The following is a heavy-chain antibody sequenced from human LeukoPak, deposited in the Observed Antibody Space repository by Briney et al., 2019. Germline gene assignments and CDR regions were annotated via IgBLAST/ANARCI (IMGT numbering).Heavy chain of an antibody. Sequence: GGSLRLSCAASGFTFSNAWMTWVRQAPGKGLEWVGRIKSKIDGETTDYGAPVKGRFIISRDDSKNTLYLQMNSLKTEDTAVYYCTTDSFTVIVPAAKGPWGQGTLVTVSS. CDR3: TTDSFTVIVPAAKGP. CDR2: IKSKIDGETT. CDR1: GFTFSNAW. D-gene: IGHD2-2*01. J-gene: IGHJ5*02. V-gene: IGHV3-15*01.